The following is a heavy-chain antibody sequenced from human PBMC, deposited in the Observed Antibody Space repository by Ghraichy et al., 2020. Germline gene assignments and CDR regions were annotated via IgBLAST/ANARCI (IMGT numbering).Heavy chain of an antibody. CDR1: GFTFSSYA. Sequence: GGSLRLSCAASGFTFSSYAMSWVRQAPGKGLEWVSAISGSGGSTYYADSVKGRFTISRDNSKNTLYLQMNSLRAEDTAVYYCAKDELGYCSGGSCSSFDYWGQGTLVTVSS. CDR3: AKDELGYCSGGSCSSFDY. V-gene: IGHV3-23*01. CDR2: ISGSGGST. J-gene: IGHJ4*02. D-gene: IGHD2-15*01.